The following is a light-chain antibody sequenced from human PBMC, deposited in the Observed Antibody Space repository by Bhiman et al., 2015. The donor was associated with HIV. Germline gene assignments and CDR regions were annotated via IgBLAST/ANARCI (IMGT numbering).Light chain of an antibody. CDR2: DVS. CDR1: SSDVGGYNY. V-gene: IGLV2-14*03. Sequence: QSALTQPASVSGSPGQSITISCTGTSSDVGGYNYVSWYQQYPGKAPKLMIYDVSNRPSGVPNRFSGSKSDNTASLTISGLQAEDEADYYCSSYTSSSTEVFGTGTKVTVL. J-gene: IGLJ1*01. CDR3: SSYTSSSTEV.